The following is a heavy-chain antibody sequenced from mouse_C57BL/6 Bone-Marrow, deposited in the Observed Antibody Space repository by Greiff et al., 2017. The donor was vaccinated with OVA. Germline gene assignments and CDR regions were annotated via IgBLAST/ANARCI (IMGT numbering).Heavy chain of an antibody. CDR3: ARRRDTTVPYYFDY. CDR1: GYSFTGYY. CDR2: INPSTGGT. J-gene: IGHJ2*01. Sequence: EVQRVESGPELVKPGASVKISCKASGYSFTGYYMNWVKQSPEKSFEWIGEINPSTGGTTYNQKFKAKATLTVDKSSSTAYMQLKSLTSEDSAVYYCARRRDTTVPYYFDYWGQGTTLTVSS. V-gene: IGHV1-42*01. D-gene: IGHD1-1*01.